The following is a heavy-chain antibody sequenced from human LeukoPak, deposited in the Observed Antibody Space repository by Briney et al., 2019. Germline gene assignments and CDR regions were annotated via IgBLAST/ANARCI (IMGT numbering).Heavy chain of an antibody. J-gene: IGHJ6*03. V-gene: IGHV3-21*01. D-gene: IGHD3-3*01. CDR3: ARSGVGSVPYYYYMDV. CDR1: GFTFSSYS. CDR2: ISSSSSYI. Sequence: GGSLRLSCAASGFTFSSYSMNWVRQAPGKGLEWVSSISSSSSYIYYADSVKGRFTISRDNAKNSLYLQMNSLRAEDTAVNYCARSGVGSVPYYYYMDVWGKGTTVTVSS.